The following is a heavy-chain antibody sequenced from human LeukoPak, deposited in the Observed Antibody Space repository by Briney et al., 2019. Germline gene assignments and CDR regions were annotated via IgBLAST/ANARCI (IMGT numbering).Heavy chain of an antibody. CDR2: IYSGGST. J-gene: IGHJ4*02. Sequence: PGGSLRLSCAASGFTVSSNYMSWVRQAPGKGLEWVSVIYSGGSTYYADSVKGRFTISRDNSKNTLYLQMNSLRAEDTAVYYCARDRRGSSGSLYYFDYWGQGTLVTVSS. V-gene: IGHV3-66*01. D-gene: IGHD3-22*01. CDR3: ARDRRGSSGSLYYFDY. CDR1: GFTVSSNY.